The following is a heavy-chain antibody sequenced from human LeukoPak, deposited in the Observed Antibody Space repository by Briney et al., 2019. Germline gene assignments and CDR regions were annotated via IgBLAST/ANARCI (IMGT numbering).Heavy chain of an antibody. V-gene: IGHV4-59*01. CDR2: MYYSGST. J-gene: IGHJ4*02. D-gene: IGHD6-19*01. CDR1: GGSISSYS. Sequence: PSETLSLTCAVSGGSISSYSWNWIRQPPGKGLEWIGYMYYSGSTNYNPSLKSRVTISVDKSKNQFSLKQSSVTAADTAVYYCARLRRAGWLEYYFDFWGQGNVITVSS. CDR3: ARLRRAGWLEYYFDF.